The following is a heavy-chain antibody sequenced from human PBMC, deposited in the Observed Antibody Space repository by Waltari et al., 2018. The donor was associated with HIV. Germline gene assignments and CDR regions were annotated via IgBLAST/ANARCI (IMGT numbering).Heavy chain of an antibody. CDR1: GFTFDDYA. J-gene: IGHJ2*01. Sequence: EVQLVESGGGLVQPGRSLRLSCSASGFTFDDYAMPWVLQAPGKGLEWVSGISWNSGSTGYADSVKGRFTISRDNAKNSLYLQMNSLRAEDTALYYCAKISGDYARRHFDLWGRGTLVTVSS. CDR3: AKISGDYARRHFDL. V-gene: IGHV3-9*01. CDR2: ISWNSGST. D-gene: IGHD4-17*01.